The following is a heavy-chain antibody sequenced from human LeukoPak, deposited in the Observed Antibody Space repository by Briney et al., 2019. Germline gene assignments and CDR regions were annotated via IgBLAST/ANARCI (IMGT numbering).Heavy chain of an antibody. D-gene: IGHD2-2*01. CDR1: GGSISSYY. V-gene: IGHV4-59*01. CDR3: ARAESYQYYFDY. J-gene: IGHJ4*02. CDR2: IYYSGST. Sequence: SETLSLTCTVSGGSISSYYWSWIRQPPGKGLEWIGHIYYSGSTNYNPSLKSRVTISVDTSKNQFSLKLSSVTAADTAVYYCARAESYQYYFDYWGQGTLVTVSS.